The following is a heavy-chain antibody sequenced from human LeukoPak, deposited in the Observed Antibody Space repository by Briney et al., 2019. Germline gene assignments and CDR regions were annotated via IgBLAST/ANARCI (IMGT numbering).Heavy chain of an antibody. CDR1: GFTFSTYA. J-gene: IGHJ5*02. CDR2: ISGSGGST. CDR3: AKTIDNCSGGTCYP. D-gene: IGHD2-15*01. Sequence: GGSLRLSCAASGFTFSTYAMSWVRQAPGKGLEWVSAISGSGGSTYYADSVKGRFTIYRDNSKNTLYLQMNSLRAEDTAVYYCAKTIDNCSGGTCYPWGQGTLVTVSS. V-gene: IGHV3-23*01.